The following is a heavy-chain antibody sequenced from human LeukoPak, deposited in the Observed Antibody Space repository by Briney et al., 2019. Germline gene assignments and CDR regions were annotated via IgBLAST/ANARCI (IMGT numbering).Heavy chain of an antibody. J-gene: IGHJ4*02. CDR3: AKDIHYDSSGCFDY. V-gene: IGHV3-9*01. CDR2: ISWNSGSI. D-gene: IGHD3-22*01. Sequence: GGSLRLSCAASGFTFDDYAMPWVRHAPGKGLEWVSGISWNSGSIGYADSVKGRFTISRDNAKNSLYLQMNSLRAEDTALYYCAKDIHYDSSGCFDYWGQGTLVTVSS. CDR1: GFTFDDYA.